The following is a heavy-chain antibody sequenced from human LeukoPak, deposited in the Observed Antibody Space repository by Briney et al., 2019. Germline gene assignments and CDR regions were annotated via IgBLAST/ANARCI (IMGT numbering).Heavy chain of an antibody. J-gene: IGHJ4*02. V-gene: IGHV4-61*08. D-gene: IGHD5-18*01. CDR2: IYYSGST. CDR1: GGSISSGDYQ. Sequence: SQTLSLTCTVSGGSISSGDYQWSWIRQPPGKGLEWIGYIYYSGSTNYNPSLKSRVTISVDTSKNQFSLKLSSVTAADTAVYYRARDGYSYGRYYFDYWGQGTLVTVSS. CDR3: ARDGYSYGRYYFDY.